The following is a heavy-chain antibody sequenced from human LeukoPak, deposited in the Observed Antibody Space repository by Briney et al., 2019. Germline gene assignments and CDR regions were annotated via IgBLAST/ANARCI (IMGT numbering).Heavy chain of an antibody. J-gene: IGHJ5*02. CDR1: GFTFSNYW. CDR2: IYVDGRTT. Sequence: GGSLRLSCVASGFTFSNYWMHWVRQPPGKGLVWVSRIYVDGRTTNYADSVKGRFTISRDNARNTVYLEMNSLSVEDTATYYCIRDFRSADLWGQGTLVTVTS. V-gene: IGHV3-74*01. CDR3: IRDFRSADL.